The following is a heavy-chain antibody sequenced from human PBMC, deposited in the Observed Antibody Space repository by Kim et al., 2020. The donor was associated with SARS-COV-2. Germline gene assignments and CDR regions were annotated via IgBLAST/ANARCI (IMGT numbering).Heavy chain of an antibody. CDR3: AKAAAGISTFDA. D-gene: IGHD6-13*01. J-gene: IGHJ4*02. V-gene: IGHV3-23*01. Sequence: YIADSVRGRFPISRDNSKNPLYLQMNSLRAEDTAIYYCAKAAAGISTFDAWGQGTLVTVSS.